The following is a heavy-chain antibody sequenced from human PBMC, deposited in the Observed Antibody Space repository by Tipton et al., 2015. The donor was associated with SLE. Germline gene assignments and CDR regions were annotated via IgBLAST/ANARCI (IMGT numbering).Heavy chain of an antibody. CDR2: INHSGST. V-gene: IGHV4-34*01. CDR3: AKDRDTGGTDWYFDL. D-gene: IGHD1-1*01. J-gene: IGHJ2*01. Sequence: TLSLTCTVSGGSISSHYWSWIRQPPGKGLEWIGEINHSGSTNYNPSLKSRVTISVDTSKNQFSLKLSSVTAEDTAVYYCAKDRDTGGTDWYFDLWGRGTLVTVSS. CDR1: GGSISSHY.